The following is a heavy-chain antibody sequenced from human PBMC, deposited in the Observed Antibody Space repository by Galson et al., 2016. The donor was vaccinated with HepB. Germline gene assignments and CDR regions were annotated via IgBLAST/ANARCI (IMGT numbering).Heavy chain of an antibody. D-gene: IGHD2-21*02. Sequence: SLRLSCAASGFTFSSYGMSWVRQAPGKGLEWVASIWFDGSKTYYADSVKGRLTMSRDSSKNTVYLQMENVRAEDTAVYYCARGIEAYCGGDCNYWYFDLWGRGTLVTVSS. CDR3: ARGIEAYCGGDCNYWYFDL. J-gene: IGHJ2*01. V-gene: IGHV3-33*01. CDR2: IWFDGSKT. CDR1: GFTFSSYG.